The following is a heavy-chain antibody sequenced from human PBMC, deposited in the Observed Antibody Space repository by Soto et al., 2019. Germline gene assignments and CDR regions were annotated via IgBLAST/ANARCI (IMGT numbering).Heavy chain of an antibody. CDR2: IYPGDSDT. J-gene: IGHJ4*02. CDR1: GYSFTSYW. V-gene: IGHV5-51*01. D-gene: IGHD3-22*01. Sequence: GESLKISYKGSGYSFTSYWIGWVRQMPGKGLEWMGIIYPGDSDTRYSPSFQGQVTISADKSISTAYLQWSSLKASDTAMYYCASGYYDSSGYYYFDYWGQGTLVTVSS. CDR3: ASGYYDSSGYYYFDY.